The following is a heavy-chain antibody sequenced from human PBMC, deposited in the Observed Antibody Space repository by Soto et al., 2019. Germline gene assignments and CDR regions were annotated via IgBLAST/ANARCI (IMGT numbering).Heavy chain of an antibody. CDR2: IYPGDSDT. D-gene: IGHD3-22*01. J-gene: IGHJ3*02. CDR1: GYSFTSYW. Sequence: VESLKISCKGSGYSFTSYWIGWVRQMPWKSLEWMGIIYPGDSDTRYSPSCQGQVTISADKSISTAYLQWSSLKASYTATYYYTRQVYYCDSSGYYPGAFDKWGQRRMVSDSS. CDR3: TRQVYYCDSSGYYPGAFDK. V-gene: IGHV5-51*01.